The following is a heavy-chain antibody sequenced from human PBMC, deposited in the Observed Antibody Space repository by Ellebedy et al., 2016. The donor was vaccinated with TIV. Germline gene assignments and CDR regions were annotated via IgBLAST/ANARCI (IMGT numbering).Heavy chain of an antibody. D-gene: IGHD3-10*01. Sequence: PGGSLRLSCVASGFTFSSYAMCWVRQAPGKGLEWVSSISGSGGNTYYADSVKGRFTISRDNSKDTLYLQVNSLRVEDTAIYFCAKDSGRSGWISDYWGQGTLVTVSS. CDR2: ISGSGGNT. V-gene: IGHV3-23*01. CDR1: GFTFSSYA. CDR3: AKDSGRSGWISDY. J-gene: IGHJ4*02.